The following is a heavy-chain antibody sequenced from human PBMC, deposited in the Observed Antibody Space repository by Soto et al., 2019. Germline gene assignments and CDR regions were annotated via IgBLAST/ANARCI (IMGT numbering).Heavy chain of an antibody. J-gene: IGHJ6*02. CDR3: ASPRAAAGPGGTYYYYYGMDV. V-gene: IGHV5-10-1*01. CDR2: IDPSDSYT. Sequence: GESLKISCKGSGYSFTSYWISWVRQMPGKGLEWMGRIDPSDSYTNYSPSFQGHVTISAVKSISTAYLQWSSLKASDTAMYYCASPRAAAGPGGTYYYYYGMDVWGQGTTVTVSS. CDR1: GYSFTSYW. D-gene: IGHD6-13*01.